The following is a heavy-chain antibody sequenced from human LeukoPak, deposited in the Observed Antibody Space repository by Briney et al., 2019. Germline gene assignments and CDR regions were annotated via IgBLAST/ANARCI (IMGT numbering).Heavy chain of an antibody. CDR3: VAYYDILTGYKY. Sequence: GGSLRLSCAASGFTFSSYEMNWVRQAPGNGLEWVSVIYSGGSTYYADSVKGRFTISRDNSKNTLYLQMNSLRAEDTAVYYCVAYYDILTGYKYWGQGTLVTVSS. D-gene: IGHD3-9*01. CDR2: IYSGGST. V-gene: IGHV3-66*01. CDR1: GFTFSSYE. J-gene: IGHJ4*02.